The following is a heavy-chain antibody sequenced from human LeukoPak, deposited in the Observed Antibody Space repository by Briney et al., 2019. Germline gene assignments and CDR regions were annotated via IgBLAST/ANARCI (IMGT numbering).Heavy chain of an antibody. V-gene: IGHV4-59*01. J-gene: IGHJ6*03. CDR1: GGSIRSDY. CDR3: ARVEEGYGSGRRENYYYYYMDV. Sequence: SETLSLTCTVSGGSIRSDYWSWIRQPPGKGLEWIGYIYYSGSTNYNPSLTSRVTISVDTSKNQFSLKLSSVTAADTAVYYCARVEEGYGSGRRENYYYYYMDVWGKGTTVTISS. D-gene: IGHD3-10*01. CDR2: IYYSGST.